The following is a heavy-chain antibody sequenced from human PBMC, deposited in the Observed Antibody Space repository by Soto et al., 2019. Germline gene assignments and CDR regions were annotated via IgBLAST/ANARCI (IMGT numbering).Heavy chain of an antibody. D-gene: IGHD1-1*01. V-gene: IGHV4-31*03. CDR3: ARDTRIEGPAGRWFDP. Sequence: SETLSLTCTVSGGSISSGGYYWSWIRQHPGKGLEWIGYIYYSGSTYYNPSLKSRVTISVDTSKNQFSLKLSSVTAADTAVYYCARDTRIEGPAGRWFDPWGQGTLVTVSS. CDR1: GGSISSGGYY. CDR2: IYYSGST. J-gene: IGHJ5*02.